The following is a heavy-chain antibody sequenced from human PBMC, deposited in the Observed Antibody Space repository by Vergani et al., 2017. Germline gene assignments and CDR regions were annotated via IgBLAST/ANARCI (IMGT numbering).Heavy chain of an antibody. CDR2: INAGNGNT. CDR3: ARAKAYCGGDCYLSPDAF. J-gene: IGHJ3*01. Sequence: QVQLVQSGAEVKKPGASVKVSCKASGYTFTSYAMHWVRQAPGQRLEWMGWINAGNGNTNDSQKFQGRVTMTRDTSACTAYMELSSLRSEDTAVYYCARAKAYCGGDCYLSPDAFWGQGTMVTVSS. D-gene: IGHD2-21*02. CDR1: GYTFTSYA. V-gene: IGHV1-3*01.